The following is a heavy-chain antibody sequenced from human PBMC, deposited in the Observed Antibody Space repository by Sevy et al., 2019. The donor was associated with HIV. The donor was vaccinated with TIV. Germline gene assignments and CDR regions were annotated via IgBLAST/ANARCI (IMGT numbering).Heavy chain of an antibody. CDR2: MNPNSGNT. Sequence: ASVKVSCKASGYTFTSYDINWVRQATGQGLEWMGWMNPNSGNTGYAQKFQGRVTMTRNTSISTAYMELGSLRSEETAVYYCARAYYYDSSGYYNTHYYYYGMDVWGQGTTVTVSS. CDR3: ARAYYYDSSGYYNTHYYYYGMDV. J-gene: IGHJ6*02. V-gene: IGHV1-8*01. CDR1: GYTFTSYD. D-gene: IGHD3-22*01.